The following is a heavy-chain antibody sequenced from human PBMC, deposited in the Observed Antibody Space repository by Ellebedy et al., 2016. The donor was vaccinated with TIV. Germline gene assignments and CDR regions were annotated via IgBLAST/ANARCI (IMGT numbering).Heavy chain of an antibody. J-gene: IGHJ4*02. CDR2: ISSSSSYI. D-gene: IGHD3-16*01. V-gene: IGHV3-21*01. CDR3: ARDVGGSYFDY. CDR1: GFTFSTYA. Sequence: GESLKISCVGSGFTFSTYAMNWVRQAPGKGLEWVSSISSSSSYIYYADSVKGRFTISRDNAKNSLYLQMNSLRAEDTAVYYCARDVGGSYFDYWGQGTLVTVSS.